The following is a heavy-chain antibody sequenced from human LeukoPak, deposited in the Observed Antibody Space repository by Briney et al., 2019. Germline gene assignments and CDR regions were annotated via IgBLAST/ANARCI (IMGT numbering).Heavy chain of an antibody. Sequence: GGSLRLSCVASGFTFNSYNMNWVRQAPGKGLEWVSYISSDSTIIFYADSVKGRFTISRDNVKNSLFLQLNSLRDEDTAVYYCARDEDAFGGQGTLVTVSS. J-gene: IGHJ4*02. V-gene: IGHV3-48*02. CDR2: ISSDSTII. CDR3: ARDEDAF. CDR1: GFTFNSYN.